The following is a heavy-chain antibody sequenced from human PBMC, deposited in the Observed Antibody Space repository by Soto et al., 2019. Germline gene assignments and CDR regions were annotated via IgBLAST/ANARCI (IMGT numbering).Heavy chain of an antibody. Sequence: QVQLVQSGAEVKKPGASVKVSCKASGYTFTSYGISWVRQAPGQGLAWMGWIIAYNGNTNYAQKRQGRVTMTPDTSPSTAYMELRSLRSDDTAVYYCARDPSFDWLSQPIDYWGQGTMVTVSS. J-gene: IGHJ4*02. D-gene: IGHD3-9*01. V-gene: IGHV1-18*01. CDR1: GYTFTSYG. CDR3: ARDPSFDWLSQPIDY. CDR2: IIAYNGNT.